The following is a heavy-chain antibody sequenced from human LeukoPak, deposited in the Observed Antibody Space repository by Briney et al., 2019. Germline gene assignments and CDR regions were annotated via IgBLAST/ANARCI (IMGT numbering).Heavy chain of an antibody. J-gene: IGHJ4*02. D-gene: IGHD5-18*01. CDR3: ARLTAMVSYYFDY. Sequence: PSQTLSLTCAVSGGSISSGGYSWSWIRQPPGKGLEWIGYIYHSGSTYYNPSLKSRVTISVDRSKNRFSLKLGSVTAADTAVYYCARLTAMVSYYFDYWGQGTLVTVSS. CDR1: GGSISSGGYS. V-gene: IGHV4-30-2*01. CDR2: IYHSGST.